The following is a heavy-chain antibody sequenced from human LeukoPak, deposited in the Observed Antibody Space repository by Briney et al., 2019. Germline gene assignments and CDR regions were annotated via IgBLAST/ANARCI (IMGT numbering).Heavy chain of an antibody. Sequence: AETLSLTCTVSGGSISSYYWSWIRQPPGKGLEWIGYIYYSGSTNYNPSLKRRVTISVDTSKTQFSLKLSSVTAADTAVYYCARARDSSDGTDYWGQGTLVTVSS. D-gene: IGHD3-22*01. CDR3: ARARDSSDGTDY. J-gene: IGHJ4*02. CDR2: IYYSGST. V-gene: IGHV4-59*01. CDR1: GGSISSYY.